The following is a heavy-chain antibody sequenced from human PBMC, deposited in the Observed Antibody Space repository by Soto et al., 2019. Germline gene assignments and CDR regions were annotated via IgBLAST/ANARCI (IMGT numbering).Heavy chain of an antibody. Sequence: GGSLRLSCAASGFTFDDYAMHWVRQAPGKGLEWVSGISWNSGSIGYADSVKGRFTISRDNAKNSLYLQMNSLRAEDTALYYCAKDMEEGSGMDVWGQGTTVTVSS. J-gene: IGHJ6*02. CDR1: GFTFDDYA. V-gene: IGHV3-9*01. CDR2: ISWNSGSI. D-gene: IGHD1-1*01. CDR3: AKDMEEGSGMDV.